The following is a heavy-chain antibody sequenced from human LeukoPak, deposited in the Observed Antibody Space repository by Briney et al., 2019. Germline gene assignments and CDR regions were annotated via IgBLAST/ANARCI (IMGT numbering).Heavy chain of an antibody. Sequence: ASVKVSCKASGYSFTGYYMHWVRQAPGQGLEWMGWINPNSGGTNYAQTFQGRVTMTRDTSISTAYMELSRLRSDDTAVYYCARDSAALWFGESVFNDWGQGALVTVSS. CDR1: GYSFTGYY. CDR3: ARDSAALWFGESVFND. CDR2: INPNSGGT. V-gene: IGHV1-2*02. D-gene: IGHD3-10*01. J-gene: IGHJ4*02.